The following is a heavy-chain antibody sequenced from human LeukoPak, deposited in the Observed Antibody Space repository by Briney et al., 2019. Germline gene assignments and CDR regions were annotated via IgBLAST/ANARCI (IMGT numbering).Heavy chain of an antibody. CDR3: ARDQGGYDYPPDY. D-gene: IGHD5-12*01. V-gene: IGHV3-7*04. J-gene: IGHJ4*02. Sequence: GRSQRLSCAASGFTFSSYWMSWVRQAAGKGLEWVANIKQDGSEKYYVDSVRGRFTISRDNAKNSLYLQMNSLRAEDTAVYYCARDQGGYDYPPDYWGQGTLVIVSS. CDR1: GFTFSSYW. CDR2: IKQDGSEK.